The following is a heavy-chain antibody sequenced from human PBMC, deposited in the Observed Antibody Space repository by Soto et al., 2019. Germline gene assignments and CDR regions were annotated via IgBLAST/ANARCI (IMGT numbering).Heavy chain of an antibody. J-gene: IGHJ4*02. Sequence: EVQLVESGGGLVQPGGSLRLSCAASGFTFSSYEMNWVRQAPGKGLEWISYISLSGTTIYYADSVKGRFTISRDNAKNSLYLQMNSLRDEDTAIYYCARVGYSFDGSGGWGQGTLVTVSS. V-gene: IGHV3-48*03. CDR2: ISLSGTTI. CDR1: GFTFSSYE. D-gene: IGHD3-22*01. CDR3: ARVGYSFDGSGG.